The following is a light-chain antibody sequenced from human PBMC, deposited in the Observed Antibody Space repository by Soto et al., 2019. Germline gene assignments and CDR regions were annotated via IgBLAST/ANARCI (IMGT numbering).Light chain of an antibody. J-gene: IGKJ1*01. CDR1: QSVSSNY. Sequence: EMVLTQSPGTLSLSPGERATLSCRASQSVSSNYLAWYQQKPGQAPRLLIYGASSRATGIPDRFSGSGSATDFTLTISRLEPEDFAVYYCQQYGSSPTWTFGQGTNVEIK. CDR3: QQYGSSPTWT. CDR2: GAS. V-gene: IGKV3-20*01.